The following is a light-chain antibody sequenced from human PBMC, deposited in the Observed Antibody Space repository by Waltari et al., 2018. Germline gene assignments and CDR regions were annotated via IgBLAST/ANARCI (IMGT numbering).Light chain of an antibody. CDR2: DVS. CDR3: NSYTTDGTWV. Sequence: QSALTQPASVSGSLGQSITISCTGTSSDIGGYNYVSWYQQHPGKAPKLIIYDVSTRHSRTSLRFSGSTTGNTAPLTISGRQAGDDADYFCNSYTTDGTWVFCGEPKLTVL. J-gene: IGLJ3*02. V-gene: IGLV2-14*03. CDR1: SSDIGGYNY.